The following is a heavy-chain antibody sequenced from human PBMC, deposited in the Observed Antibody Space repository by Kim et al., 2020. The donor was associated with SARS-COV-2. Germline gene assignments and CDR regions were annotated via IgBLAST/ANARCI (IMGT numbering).Heavy chain of an antibody. CDR1: GGSFSGYY. CDR2: INHSGST. Sequence: SETLSLTCAVYGGSFSGYYWSWIRQPPGKGLEWIGEINHSGSTNYNPSLKSRVTISVDTSKNQFSLKLSSVTAADTAVYYCARVVLGYCSSTSCHPVGFDPWGQGTLVTVSS. D-gene: IGHD2-2*01. CDR3: ARVVLGYCSSTSCHPVGFDP. V-gene: IGHV4-34*01. J-gene: IGHJ5*02.